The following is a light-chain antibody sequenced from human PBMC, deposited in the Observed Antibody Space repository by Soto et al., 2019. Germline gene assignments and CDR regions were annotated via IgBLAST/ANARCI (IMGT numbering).Light chain of an antibody. V-gene: IGKV1-5*03. J-gene: IGKJ1*01. CDR1: QTIDSW. Sequence: DIQMSQSPSTLSASVGDRVTIPCRASQTIDSWLAWYQQRPGKPPNLLIYKASTLASGVPSRFSGSGSGTEFTLTINSLQPDDFATYYCQQYHIYSGTFGQGTKVDI. CDR3: QQYHIYSGT. CDR2: KAS.